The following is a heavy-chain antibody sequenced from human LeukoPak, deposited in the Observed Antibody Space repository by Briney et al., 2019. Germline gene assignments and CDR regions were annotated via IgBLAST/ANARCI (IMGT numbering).Heavy chain of an antibody. CDR3: ATRRPIVGATPYFDF. J-gene: IGHJ4*02. V-gene: IGHV4-38-2*02. CDR1: GNSLTSGHY. D-gene: IGHD1-26*01. CDR2: IFQSGST. Sequence: SETLSLTCTVSGNSLTSGHYCGWIRQPPGKGLEWIGSIFQSGSTFYNPSLKSRLAMSIDTSTNQFSLKLSSVTAADTAVYYCATRRPIVGATPYFDFWGQGIQVTVSS.